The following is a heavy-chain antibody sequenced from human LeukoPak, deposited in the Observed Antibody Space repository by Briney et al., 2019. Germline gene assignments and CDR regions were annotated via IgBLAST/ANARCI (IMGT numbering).Heavy chain of an antibody. J-gene: IGHJ4*02. D-gene: IGHD6-13*01. Sequence: GGSLRLSCAASGFTFGSYAMSWVRQAPGKGLEWVSVIRVSDDTTYYPDSVKGRFTISRDNSKNTLYLHMNTLRAEDTAVYYCAKFIASSWSGSYFDYWGQGTLVTVSS. V-gene: IGHV3-23*01. CDR2: IRVSDDTT. CDR1: GFTFGSYA. CDR3: AKFIASSWSGSYFDY.